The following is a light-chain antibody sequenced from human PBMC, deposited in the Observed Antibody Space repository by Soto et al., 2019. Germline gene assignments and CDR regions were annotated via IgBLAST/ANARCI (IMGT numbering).Light chain of an antibody. J-gene: IGKJ2*01. CDR2: LGS. CDR3: MQGQQMPYT. V-gene: IGKV2-28*01. CDR1: QSLEEGNGDNY. Sequence: DIVMTQAPLSLPVTPGEPASISCKSSQSLEEGNGDNYLEWYLQRPGQSPQLLIYLGSSRASGVPDRFSGSGSGTDFTLKISRVEAEDVGVYYCMQGQQMPYTFGQGTKLEIK.